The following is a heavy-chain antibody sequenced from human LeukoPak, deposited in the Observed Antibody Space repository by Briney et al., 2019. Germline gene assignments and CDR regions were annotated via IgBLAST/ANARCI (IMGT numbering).Heavy chain of an antibody. CDR2: IIPILGIA. CDR1: GGTFSSYA. Sequence: SVKVSCKASGGTFSSYAISWVRQAPGQGLEWMGRIIPILGIANYAQKFQGRVTITADESTSTAYMELSSLRSEDTAVYYCARDLYYYGSGTSQRGGDAFDIWGQGTMVTVSS. V-gene: IGHV1-69*04. CDR3: ARDLYYYGSGTSQRGGDAFDI. D-gene: IGHD3-10*01. J-gene: IGHJ3*02.